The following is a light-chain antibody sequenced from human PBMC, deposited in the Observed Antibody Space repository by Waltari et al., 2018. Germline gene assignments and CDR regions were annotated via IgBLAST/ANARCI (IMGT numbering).Light chain of an antibody. CDR3: QQRSNWPLT. CDR1: QGVSRY. J-gene: IGKJ4*01. V-gene: IGKV3-11*01. Sequence: EIVLTQSPATLSLSPGERATLSCRASQGVSRYLAWYQPRPGQAPRLLIYDASNRATGIPARFSGSGSETDFTLTISSLEPEDFAVYYCQQRSNWPLTFGGGTKVEIK. CDR2: DAS.